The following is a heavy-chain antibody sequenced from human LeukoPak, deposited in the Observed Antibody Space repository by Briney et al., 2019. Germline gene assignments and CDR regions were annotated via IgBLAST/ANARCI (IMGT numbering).Heavy chain of an antibody. CDR3: AKTSRVNSGYESPFDY. J-gene: IGHJ4*02. Sequence: AGGSLRLSCAASGFTFSTYAMSWVRQAPGKGLEWVSDLRGSGTDTYYADSVRGRFTISRDNSKNTLYLQMNSLRAEDTAIYYCAKTSRVNSGYESPFDYWGQGTLVTVTS. CDR1: GFTFSTYA. D-gene: IGHD5-12*01. CDR2: LRGSGTDT. V-gene: IGHV3-23*01.